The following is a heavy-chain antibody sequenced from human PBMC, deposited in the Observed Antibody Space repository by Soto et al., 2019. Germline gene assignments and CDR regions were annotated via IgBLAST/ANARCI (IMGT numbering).Heavy chain of an antibody. CDR3: ARGMYYYDSSGLMGFDY. J-gene: IGHJ4*02. Sequence: QVQLVQSGAEVKKPGASVKVSCKASGYTFTSSGISWVRQAPGQGLEWMGWISAYNGNTNYAQKLQGRVTMTTDTSTSTAYMELRSLRSDDTAVYYCARGMYYYDSSGLMGFDYWGQGTLVTVSS. D-gene: IGHD3-22*01. V-gene: IGHV1-18*01. CDR2: ISAYNGNT. CDR1: GYTFTSSG.